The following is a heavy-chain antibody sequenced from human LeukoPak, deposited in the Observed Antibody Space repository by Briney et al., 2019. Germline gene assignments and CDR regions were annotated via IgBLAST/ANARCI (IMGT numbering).Heavy chain of an antibody. V-gene: IGHV3-48*03. J-gene: IGHJ4*02. CDR1: GFTFSSYA. CDR2: ISSSGSTI. D-gene: IGHD3-10*01. CDR3: VRGRSDLLWFGALLRY. Sequence: GGSLRLSCAASGFTFSSYAMSWVRQAPGKGLEWVSYISSSGSTIYYTDSVKGRFTISRDNAKNSLYLQMNSLRAEDTAVYYCVRGRSDLLWFGALLRYWGQGTLVTVSS.